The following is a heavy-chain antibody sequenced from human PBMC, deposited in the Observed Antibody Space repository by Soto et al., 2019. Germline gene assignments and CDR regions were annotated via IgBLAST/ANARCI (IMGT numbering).Heavy chain of an antibody. Sequence: GGSLRLSCAASGFTFSDYYMSWIRQAPGKGLEWVSYISGSSTYIYYADSMKGRFTISRDNAKNSLYLQMNSLRAEDTAVYYCVRDQVRDGYNLGDAFDIWGQGTMVTVSS. V-gene: IGHV3-11*06. D-gene: IGHD5-12*01. CDR1: GFTFSDYY. CDR2: ISGSSTYI. J-gene: IGHJ3*02. CDR3: VRDQVRDGYNLGDAFDI.